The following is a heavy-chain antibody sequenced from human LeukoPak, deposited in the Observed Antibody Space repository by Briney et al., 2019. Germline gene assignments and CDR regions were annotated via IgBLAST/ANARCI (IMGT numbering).Heavy chain of an antibody. CDR3: ASGWFGELTLGY. CDR1: GFTVSSNY. CDR2: IYSGGST. D-gene: IGHD3-10*01. Sequence: PGGSLRLSCAASGFTVSSNYMSWVRQAPGKGLEWASVIYSGGSTYYADSVKGRFTISRDNSKNTLYLQMNSLRAEDTAVYYCASGWFGELTLGYWGQGTLVTVSS. J-gene: IGHJ4*02. V-gene: IGHV3-66*01.